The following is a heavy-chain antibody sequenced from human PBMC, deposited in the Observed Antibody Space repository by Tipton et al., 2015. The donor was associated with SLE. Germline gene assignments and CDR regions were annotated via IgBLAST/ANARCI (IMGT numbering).Heavy chain of an antibody. CDR3: SVATDGSGNFDH. CDR2: IKEDGSAK. J-gene: IGHJ4*02. V-gene: IGHV3-7*01. CDR1: GFTFSTYW. Sequence: SLRLSCAASGFTFSTYWMNWLRQAPGKGLEWVANIKEDGSAKYYVDSVKGRFTISRDNAKKSLYLQMNSLRAEDTAVYYCSVATDGSGNFDHWGQGTLVTVSP. D-gene: IGHD5-12*01.